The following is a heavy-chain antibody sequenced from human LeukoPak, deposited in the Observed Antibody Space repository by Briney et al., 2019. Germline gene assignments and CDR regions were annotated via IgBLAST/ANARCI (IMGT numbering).Heavy chain of an antibody. V-gene: IGHV3-30-3*01. CDR1: GFTLNKYA. CDR2: MAYDGSNE. Sequence: GGSLRLSCVASGFTLNKYAMNWVRQAPGKGLEWVAVMAYDGSNEYYADSVKGRFTISRDNSKNTLYLQMTRLRVEDTAVYFCARDPSIMWHLDLWGQGALVTVSS. J-gene: IGHJ5*02. D-gene: IGHD2-21*01. CDR3: ARDPSIMWHLDL.